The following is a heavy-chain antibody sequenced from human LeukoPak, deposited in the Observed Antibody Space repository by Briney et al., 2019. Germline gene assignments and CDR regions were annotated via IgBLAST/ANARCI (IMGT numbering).Heavy chain of an antibody. CDR1: GGSINGYY. CDR3: ASAQGRDGYNEGYYFDY. CDR2: MYYGGST. D-gene: IGHD5-24*01. V-gene: IGHV4-59*01. Sequence: KPSETLSLTCSVSGGSINGYYWSWIRQPPGKGLEWIGFMYYGGSTNYNPSLKSRVIISVDPSKNQFSLRLSSVAAADTAVYYCASAQGRDGYNEGYYFDYWGQGSLVTVSS. J-gene: IGHJ4*02.